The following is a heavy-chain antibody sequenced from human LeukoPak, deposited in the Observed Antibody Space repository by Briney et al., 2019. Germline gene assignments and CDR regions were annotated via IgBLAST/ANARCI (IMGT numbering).Heavy chain of an antibody. V-gene: IGHV4-34*01. CDR3: AREYCSGGSCYSGFEY. D-gene: IGHD2-15*01. CDR2: INHSGST. J-gene: IGHJ4*02. Sequence: SETLSLTCAVYGGSFSGYYWSWIRQPPGKGLEWIGEINHSGSTNYNPSLKSRVTISVDTSKNQFSLKLSSVTAADTAVYYCAREYCSGGSCYSGFEYWGQGTLVTVSS. CDR1: GGSFSGYY.